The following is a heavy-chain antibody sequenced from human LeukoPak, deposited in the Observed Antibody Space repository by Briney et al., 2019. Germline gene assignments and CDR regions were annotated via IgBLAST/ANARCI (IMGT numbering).Heavy chain of an antibody. CDR1: GFTFSSYW. CDR3: ARGRPHGNDY. J-gene: IGHJ4*02. Sequence: HSGGFLRLSCAASGFTFSSYWMNWVRQAPGKGLVWVSRIASDGSSTTYADSVKGRFSISRDNAKNTLYLQMNSLRVEDTAVYYCARGRPHGNDYWGQGTLVTVSS. CDR2: IASDGSST. D-gene: IGHD4-23*01. V-gene: IGHV3-74*01.